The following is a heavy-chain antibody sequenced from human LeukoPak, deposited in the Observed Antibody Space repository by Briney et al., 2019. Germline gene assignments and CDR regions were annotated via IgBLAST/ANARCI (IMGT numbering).Heavy chain of an antibody. Sequence: GRSLRLTCTASGFTFNKFALHWVRQAPGKGLEWVAIISYDEVKSFYSASVKGRFTISRDNSKITLYLQMNNLGPEDTAIYYCARGRGATIPYWGQGTLVTVSS. CDR1: GFTFNKFA. V-gene: IGHV3-30-3*01. J-gene: IGHJ4*02. CDR3: ARGRGATIPY. D-gene: IGHD5-12*01. CDR2: ISYDEVKS.